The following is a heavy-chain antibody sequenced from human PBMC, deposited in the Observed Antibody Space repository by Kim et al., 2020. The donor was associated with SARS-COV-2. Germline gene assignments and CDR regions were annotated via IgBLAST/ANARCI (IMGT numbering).Heavy chain of an antibody. CDR2: ISYDGSDK. D-gene: IGHD6-13*01. V-gene: IGHV3-30*18. CDR3: AKDRGSSWSRFDY. J-gene: IGHJ4*02. CDR1: GFTFNSYG. Sequence: PGGSLRLSCVASGFTFNSYGVHWVRQAPGKGLEWVAVISYDGSDKYYAVSVKGRFTISRDNSKNTLYLQMNSLRTEDTAVYYCAKDRGSSWSRFDYWGQGTLVTVSS.